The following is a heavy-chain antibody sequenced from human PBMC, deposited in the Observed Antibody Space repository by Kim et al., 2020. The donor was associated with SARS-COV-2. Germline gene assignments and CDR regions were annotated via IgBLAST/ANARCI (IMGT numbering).Heavy chain of an antibody. V-gene: IGHV3-74*01. Sequence: GGSLRLSCVASGFTFSSDWMHWVRRAPGKGLVWVSRINGDGSSTNYADSVKGRFTISRDNAKNTLYLQMNSLRAEDTAVYYCARRRYTSNWYYFDYWGQGTLVTVSS. CDR3: ARRRYTSNWYYFDY. CDR2: INGDGSST. J-gene: IGHJ4*02. D-gene: IGHD6-13*01. CDR1: GFTFSSDW.